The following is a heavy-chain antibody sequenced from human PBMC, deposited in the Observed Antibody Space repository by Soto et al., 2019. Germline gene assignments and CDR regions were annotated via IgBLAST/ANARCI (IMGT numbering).Heavy chain of an antibody. CDR1: GGSFSGYY. D-gene: IGHD3-10*01. CDR2: INHSGST. V-gene: IGHV4-34*01. J-gene: IGHJ6*02. CDR3: ARERKTMVRGVIIVLYGMDV. Sequence: PSETLSLTCAVYGGSFSGYYWSWIRQPPGKGLEWIGEINHSGSTNYNPSLKSRVTISVDTSKNQLSLKLSSVTAADTAVYYCARERKTMVRGVIIVLYGMDVWGQGTKVTVSS.